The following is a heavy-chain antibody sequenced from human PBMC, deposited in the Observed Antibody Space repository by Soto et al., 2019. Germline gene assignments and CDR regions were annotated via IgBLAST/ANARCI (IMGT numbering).Heavy chain of an antibody. Sequence: QVQLVQSGAEVKKPGSSVKVSCKASGGTFSSYAISWVRQAPGQGLEWMGGIIPIFGTANYAQKFPGRVTMTADESTSTAYVELSSLRSEDTAVYYCARLGRDGYPSYDYWGQGTLGTVSS. CDR3: ARLGRDGYPSYDY. CDR2: IIPIFGTA. CDR1: GGTFSSYA. V-gene: IGHV1-69*01. J-gene: IGHJ4*02. D-gene: IGHD5-12*01.